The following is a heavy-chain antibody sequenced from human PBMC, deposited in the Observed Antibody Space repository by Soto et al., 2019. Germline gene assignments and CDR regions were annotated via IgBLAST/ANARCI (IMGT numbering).Heavy chain of an antibody. J-gene: IGHJ4*02. Sequence: QVQLQESGPGLVKPSQTLSLTCTVSGGSISSDVYYWSWFRQPPGKGLEWIGYIYSSGSTYYNPSLKSQVSLSVDTSKNQFSLKLSSVTAADTAVYYCARGPTVTTDYWGQGALVTVSS. D-gene: IGHD4-17*01. CDR3: ARGPTVTTDY. CDR2: IYSSGST. V-gene: IGHV4-30-4*01. CDR1: GGSISSDVYY.